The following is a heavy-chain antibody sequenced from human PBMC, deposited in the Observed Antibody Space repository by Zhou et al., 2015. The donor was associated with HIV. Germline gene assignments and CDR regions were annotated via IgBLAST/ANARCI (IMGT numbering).Heavy chain of an antibody. V-gene: IGHV3-33*01. CDR1: GFTFSSYD. Sequence: QVQLVESGGGVVQPGRSLRLSCAASGFTFSSYDMHWVRQAPGKGLEWVAIIWYDRSNKYYADSVKGRFTISRDNSKNTLYLQMNSLRAEDTAVYYCAREGWFEHGMDVWGQGTTVTVSS. CDR2: IWYDRSNK. J-gene: IGHJ6*02. D-gene: IGHD3-10*01. CDR3: AREGWFEHGMDV.